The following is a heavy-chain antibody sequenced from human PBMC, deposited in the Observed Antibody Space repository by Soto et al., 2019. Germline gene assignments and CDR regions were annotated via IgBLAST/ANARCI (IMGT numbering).Heavy chain of an antibody. CDR2: IYYSGST. J-gene: IGHJ5*02. V-gene: IGHV4-31*02. Sequence: PSETLSLTCTVSGGSISIGGYYWSWIRQHPGKGLEWIGYIYYSGSTYYNPSLKSRVTISVDTSKNQFSLKLSSVTAADTAVYYCARDRMGGSSNWFDPWGQGTLVTVSS. D-gene: IGHD6-6*01. CDR1: GGSISIGGYY. CDR3: ARDRMGGSSNWFDP.